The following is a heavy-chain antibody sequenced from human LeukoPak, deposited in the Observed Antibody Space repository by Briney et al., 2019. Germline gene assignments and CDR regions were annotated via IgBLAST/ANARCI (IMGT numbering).Heavy chain of an antibody. V-gene: IGHV3-48*02. Sequence: GGSLRLSCAASGFTFSTYSMNWVRQAPGRGLEWIAYISNNAISTSYSDSVKGRFTISRDGAKNSLYLQMTGLRDEDTAVYYCARDDWFDPWGQGTRVTVSS. CDR3: ARDDWFDP. CDR1: GFTFSTYS. CDR2: ISNNAIST. J-gene: IGHJ5*02.